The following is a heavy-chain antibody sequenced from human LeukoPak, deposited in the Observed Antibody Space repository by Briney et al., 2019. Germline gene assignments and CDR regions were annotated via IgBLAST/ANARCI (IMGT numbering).Heavy chain of an antibody. J-gene: IGHJ4*02. V-gene: IGHV4-39*07. CDR2: INHSGST. D-gene: IGHD1-26*01. Sequence: TSETLSLTCAVSGDSITSSSYYWAWIRQPPGKGLEWIGEINHSGSTNYNPSLKSRVTISVDTSKNQFSLKLSSVTAADTAVYYCARGVGATFGNWGQGTLVTVSS. CDR1: GDSITSSSYY. CDR3: ARGVGATFGN.